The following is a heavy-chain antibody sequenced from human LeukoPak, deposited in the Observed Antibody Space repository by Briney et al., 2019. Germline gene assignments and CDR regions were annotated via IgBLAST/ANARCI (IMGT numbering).Heavy chain of an antibody. Sequence: QAGGSLRLSCAASGFTFSNYDMHWVRQAPGKGLEWVAIISYDGSNKYYADSVKGRFTISRDNSKNTLYLQMNSLRSEDTAVYYCAKAQLVMPDDYWGQGTLVTVSS. CDR1: GFTFSNYD. D-gene: IGHD6-13*01. CDR3: AKAQLVMPDDY. J-gene: IGHJ4*02. CDR2: ISYDGSNK. V-gene: IGHV3-30*18.